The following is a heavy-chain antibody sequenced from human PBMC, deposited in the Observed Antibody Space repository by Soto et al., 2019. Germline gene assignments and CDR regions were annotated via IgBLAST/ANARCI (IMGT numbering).Heavy chain of an antibody. Sequence: PSETLSLTCTVSGGSISSGGYYWSWIRQHPGKGLEWIGYIYYSGSTYYNPSLKSRVTISVDTSKNQFSLKLSSVTAADTAVYYCARYIVATILNRKGFFDYWGQGTLVTVSS. J-gene: IGHJ4*02. CDR3: ARYIVATILNRKGFFDY. V-gene: IGHV4-31*03. D-gene: IGHD5-12*01. CDR2: IYYSGST. CDR1: GGSISSGGYY.